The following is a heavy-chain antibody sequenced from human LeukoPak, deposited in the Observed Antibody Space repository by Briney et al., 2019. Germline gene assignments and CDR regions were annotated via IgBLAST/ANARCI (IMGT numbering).Heavy chain of an antibody. Sequence: ASVKVSCKASGYTFTSYYMHWVRQAPGQGLEWMGIINPSGGSTSYAQKFQGRVTMTRDTSTSTVYMELSSLRSEDTAVYYCARDPIVVVVAATQASSFDYWGQETLVTVSS. CDR2: INPSGGST. CDR3: ARDPIVVVVAATQASSFDY. CDR1: GYTFTSYY. J-gene: IGHJ4*02. V-gene: IGHV1-46*01. D-gene: IGHD2-15*01.